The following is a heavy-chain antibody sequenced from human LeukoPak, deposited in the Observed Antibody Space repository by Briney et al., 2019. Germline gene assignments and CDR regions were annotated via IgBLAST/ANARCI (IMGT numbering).Heavy chain of an antibody. CDR1: GFTFSSYW. J-gene: IGHJ4*02. D-gene: IGHD6-13*01. CDR2: IKQDGSEK. Sequence: GGSLRLSCAASGFTFSSYWMSWVRQAPGKGLEWVANIKQDGSEKYYVDSVKGRFTISRDNAKNSLYLQVNSLRAEDTAVYYCARGPQISDIAAAGYFDYWGQGTLVTVSS. V-gene: IGHV3-7*01. CDR3: ARGPQISDIAAAGYFDY.